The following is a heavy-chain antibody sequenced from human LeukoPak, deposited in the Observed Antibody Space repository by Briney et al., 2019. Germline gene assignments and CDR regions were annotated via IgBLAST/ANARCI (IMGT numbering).Heavy chain of an antibody. J-gene: IGHJ6*02. V-gene: IGHV1-69*04. CDR3: ARDRAMVRGNYYGMDV. CDR2: IIPILGIA. CDR1: GGTFSSYA. Sequence: SVKVSCKASGGTFSSYAISWVRQAPGQGLEWMGRIIPILGIANYAQKFQGRVTITADKSTSTAYMELSSLRSEDTAVYYCARDRAMVRGNYYGMDVWGQGTTVTVSS. D-gene: IGHD3-10*01.